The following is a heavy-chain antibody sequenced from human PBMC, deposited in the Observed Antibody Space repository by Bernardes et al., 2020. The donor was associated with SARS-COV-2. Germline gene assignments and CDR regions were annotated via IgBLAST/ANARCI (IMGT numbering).Heavy chain of an antibody. D-gene: IGHD2-21*02. CDR1: GYTLTEVS. CDR2: FDREDGET. CDR3: ATSMVVTAIYHYYYGMDV. J-gene: IGHJ6*02. Sequence: ASVKVSCKVSGYTLTEVSMHWVRQAPGKGLEWMGGFDREDGETIYAQRFQGRVTMTEDTSTDTAYMELSSLRSEDTAVYYCATSMVVTAIYHYYYGMDVWGQGTTVTVSS. V-gene: IGHV1-24*01.